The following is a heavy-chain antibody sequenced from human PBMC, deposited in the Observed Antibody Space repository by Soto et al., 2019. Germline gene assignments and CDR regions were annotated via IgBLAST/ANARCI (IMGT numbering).Heavy chain of an antibody. V-gene: IGHV3-23*01. CDR3: AKTTDGWFSAFEI. D-gene: IGHD6-19*01. J-gene: IGHJ3*02. CDR1: GFVFSSYA. CDR2: ISGSGTTA. Sequence: EVQLLESGGGLVQPGGSLRLSCAASGFVFSSYAMSWVRQAPGKGLEWVSAISGSGTTAYYADSVKGRFIFSRDNPKNTMYLQMNSLRAEDTAVYFCAKTTDGWFSAFEIWGHGTVVTVSS.